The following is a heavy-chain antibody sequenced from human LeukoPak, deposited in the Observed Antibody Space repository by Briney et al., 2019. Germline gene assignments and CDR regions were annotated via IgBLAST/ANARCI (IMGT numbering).Heavy chain of an antibody. CDR3: ARDRGLVGATYYFDY. J-gene: IGHJ4*02. V-gene: IGHV3-33*01. CDR1: GFTFSSYG. CDR2: IWYDGSNK. D-gene: IGHD1-26*01. Sequence: GRSLRLSCAASGFTFSSYGMHWVRQAPGKGLEWVAVIWYDGSNKYYADSVKGRFTISRDNSKNTLYPQMNSLRAEDTAVYYCARDRGLVGATYYFDYWGQGTLVAVSS.